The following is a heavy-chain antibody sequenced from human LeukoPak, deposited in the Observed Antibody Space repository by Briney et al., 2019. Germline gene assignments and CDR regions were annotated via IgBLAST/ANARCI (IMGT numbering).Heavy chain of an antibody. CDR1: GGSISSYY. Sequence: SETLSLTCTVSGGSISSYYWSWIRQPPGKGLEWIGYIYYSGSTNYNPSLKSRVTISVDTSKNQFSLKLSSVTAEDTAVYYCAREGRLGGYGMDVWGQGTTFTVSS. CDR3: AREGRLGGYGMDV. D-gene: IGHD3-16*01. V-gene: IGHV4-59*12. J-gene: IGHJ6*02. CDR2: IYYSGST.